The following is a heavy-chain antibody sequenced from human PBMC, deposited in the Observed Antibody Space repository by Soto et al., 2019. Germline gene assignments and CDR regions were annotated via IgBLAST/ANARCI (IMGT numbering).Heavy chain of an antibody. CDR3: ARGRNYYDSRGYRFYFDS. CDR2: IDWDGYK. CDR1: GFSLSDIGMC. J-gene: IGHJ4*02. D-gene: IGHD3-22*01. Sequence: SGPTLVNPTQTLTLTCTFSGFSLSDIGMCVTWIRQPPGKALEWLALIDWDGYKYYSTSLKTTVAISKDTSKNQVVLTMTNMDPVDTATYFCARGRNYYDSRGYRFYFDSWGQGILVTVSS. V-gene: IGHV2-70*01.